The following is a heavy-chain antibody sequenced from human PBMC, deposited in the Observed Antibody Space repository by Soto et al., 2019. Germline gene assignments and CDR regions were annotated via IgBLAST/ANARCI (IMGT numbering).Heavy chain of an antibody. D-gene: IGHD3-16*02. CDR2: IKQDESDK. Sequence: PGGSLRLSCAAAGFTFTSYAMSWVLQAPGIGLEWVANIKQDESDKDYVDSVKGRFTSSRDHAKNALYLQMNSLRVEDTAVYYCAAYCYTMTCTHFHGYSWGQGTQVSVS. CDR1: GFTFTSYA. CDR3: AAYCYTMTCTHFHGYS. J-gene: IGHJ5*02. V-gene: IGHV3-7*03.